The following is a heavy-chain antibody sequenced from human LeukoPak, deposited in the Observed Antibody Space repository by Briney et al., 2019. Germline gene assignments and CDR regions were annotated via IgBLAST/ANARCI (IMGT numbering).Heavy chain of an antibody. Sequence: GGSLRLSCAASGFTFTKYGMHWVRQAPGKGLEWVAFIRYDGSNKYYADSVKGRFTISRDNSKNTLYLQMNSLRAEDTAVYYCARDRIVVVPKDYFYMDVWGKGTTVTVSS. V-gene: IGHV3-30*02. CDR3: ARDRIVVVPKDYFYMDV. J-gene: IGHJ6*03. CDR2: IRYDGSNK. D-gene: IGHD2-2*01. CDR1: GFTFTKYG.